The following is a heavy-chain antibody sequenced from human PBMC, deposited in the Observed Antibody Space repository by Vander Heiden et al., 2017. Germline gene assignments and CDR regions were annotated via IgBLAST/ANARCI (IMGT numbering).Heavy chain of an antibody. J-gene: IGHJ4*02. D-gene: IGHD3-3*01. CDR3: TSSPITMFGVASYYFDY. CDR1: GFTFGDYA. CDR2: IRSKAYGGTT. V-gene: IGHV3-49*05. Sequence: EVQLVESGGGLVKPVRSLRLSCTASGFTFGDYAMSWFPQAPGKGLEWVGFIRSKAYGGTTEDAASVKGRFTSSRDDSKSIAYLQMNSLKAEDTAVYYCTSSPITMFGVASYYFDYWGQGTLVTVSS.